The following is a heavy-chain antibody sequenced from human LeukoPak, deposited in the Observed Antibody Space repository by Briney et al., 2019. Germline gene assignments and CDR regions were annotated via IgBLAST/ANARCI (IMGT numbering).Heavy chain of an antibody. CDR2: INGGGSST. V-gene: IGHV3-23*01. D-gene: IGHD5-12*01. Sequence: GGSLRLSCAASGFTFRNYAMIWVRQAPGKGLEWVSGINGGGSSTYYADSVKGRFTVSRDNSNNTLYLQLNSLRAEDTALYYCAKERNIVPMRGLNFDSWGQGSLVTVSS. CDR3: AKERNIVPMRGLNFDS. J-gene: IGHJ4*02. CDR1: GFTFRNYA.